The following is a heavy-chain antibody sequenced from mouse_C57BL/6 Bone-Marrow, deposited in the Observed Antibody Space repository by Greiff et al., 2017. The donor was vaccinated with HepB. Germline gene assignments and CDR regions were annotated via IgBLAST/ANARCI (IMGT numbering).Heavy chain of an antibody. CDR3: ARENYYNLDD. Sequence: VQLQQSGPVLVKPGPSVKISCKASGFTFTDYYMQWVKQRHGKSLEWIGLVYPYNGGTNYNQKFKGKATLTVDTTSSTAYMELNSLTSEDSAVYYYARENYYNLDDWGQGTTLTVSS. J-gene: IGHJ2*01. D-gene: IGHD2-12*01. V-gene: IGHV1-36*01. CDR2: VYPYNGGT. CDR1: GFTFTDYY.